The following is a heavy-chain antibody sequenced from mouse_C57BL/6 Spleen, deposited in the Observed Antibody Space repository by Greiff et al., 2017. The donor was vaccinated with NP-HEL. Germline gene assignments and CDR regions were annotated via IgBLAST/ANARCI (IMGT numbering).Heavy chain of an antibody. CDR2: IDPENGDT. J-gene: IGHJ2*01. D-gene: IGHD2-4*01. CDR1: GFNIKDDY. CDR3: TTFYYDYPY. V-gene: IGHV14-4*01. Sequence: EVQLQQSGAELVRPGASVKLSCTASGFNIKDDYMHWVKQRPEQGLEWIGWIDPENGDTEYASKFQGKATITADTSSNTAYLQLSSLTSEDTAVYYCTTFYYDYPYWGQGTTLTVSS.